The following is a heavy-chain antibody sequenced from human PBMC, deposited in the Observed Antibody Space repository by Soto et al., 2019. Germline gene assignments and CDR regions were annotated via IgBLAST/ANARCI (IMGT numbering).Heavy chain of an antibody. CDR1: GGSISSGAYF. J-gene: IGHJ6*02. V-gene: IGHV4-31*03. Sequence: PSETLSLTCTVSGGSISSGAYFWSWIRQYPGKGLEWIGYISYSGSTHYNPSLKSRAAISADTSKNQFSLKLSSVTAADTAVYYCAREGAARGYYYYGMDVWGQGTTVTVSS. CDR3: AREGAARGYYYYGMDV. CDR2: ISYSGST. D-gene: IGHD3-16*01.